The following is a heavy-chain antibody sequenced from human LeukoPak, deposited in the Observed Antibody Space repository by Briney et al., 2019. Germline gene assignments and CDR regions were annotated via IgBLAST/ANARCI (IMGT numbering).Heavy chain of an antibody. J-gene: IGHJ4*02. CDR1: GGSISSYY. D-gene: IGHD3-10*01. Sequence: SETLSLTCTVSGGSISSYYWSWIRQPPGKGLEWIGFIYYSGSTNYNPSLKSRVTMSVDTSKNHFSLKLTSVTAADTAVYFCARGVDYYGVWGQGTLVTVSS. V-gene: IGHV4-59*12. CDR3: ARGVDYYGV. CDR2: IYYSGST.